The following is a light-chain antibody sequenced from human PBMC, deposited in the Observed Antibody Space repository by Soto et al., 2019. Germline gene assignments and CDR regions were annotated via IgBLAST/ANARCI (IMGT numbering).Light chain of an antibody. J-gene: IGKJ2*01. Sequence: IQMTPSPSSLSASVGDRVTITCRASQGIRNDLGWYQQKPGKAPKRLIYAASSLQSGVPSRFSGSGFGTEFTLTVSSLQPEDFATCYCQQVSRYPYTLGQGTKVDNK. CDR3: QQVSRYPYT. CDR2: AAS. CDR1: QGIRND. V-gene: IGKV1-17*01.